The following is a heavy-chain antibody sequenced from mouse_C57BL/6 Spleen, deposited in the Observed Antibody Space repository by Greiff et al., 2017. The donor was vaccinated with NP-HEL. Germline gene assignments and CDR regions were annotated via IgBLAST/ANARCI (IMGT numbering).Heavy chain of an antibody. V-gene: IGHV5-9*01. CDR3: AREGSGPFAY. CDR1: GFTFSSYT. Sequence: EVQVVESGGGLVKPGGSLKLSCAASGFTFSSYTMSWVRQTPEKRLEWVATISGGGGNTYYPDSVKGRFTISRDNAKNTLYLQMSSLRSEDTALYYCAREGSGPFAYWGQGTLVTVSA. CDR2: ISGGGGNT. J-gene: IGHJ3*01.